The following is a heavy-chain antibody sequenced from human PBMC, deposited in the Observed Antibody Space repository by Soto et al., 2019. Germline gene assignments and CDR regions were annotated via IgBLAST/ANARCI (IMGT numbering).Heavy chain of an antibody. J-gene: IGHJ5*02. CDR1: GFSFTGYY. V-gene: IGHV1-2*02. CDR3: AKDLTRQLAYWLDP. Sequence: ASVKVSCKASGFSFTGYYIHWLRQAPGQGLEWMGWINAHSGGTEYAQKFQGRVTLTRDASIATAYLTLTSLTSDDTALYYCAKDLTRQLAYWLDPWGQGTQVTAPQ. D-gene: IGHD6-6*01. CDR2: INAHSGGT.